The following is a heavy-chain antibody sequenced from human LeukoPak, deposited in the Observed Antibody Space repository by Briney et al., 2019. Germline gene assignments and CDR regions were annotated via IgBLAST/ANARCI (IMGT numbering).Heavy chain of an antibody. J-gene: IGHJ4*02. Sequence: PGGSLRLSCAASGFTFSSYSMNWVRQAPGKGLEWVSYISSSSSYTNYADSVKGRFTISRDNAKNSLYLQMNSLRAEDTAVYYCARSSAQYCSGGSCYSDYWGQGTLVTVSS. CDR2: ISSSSSYT. CDR1: GFTFSSYS. CDR3: ARSSAQYCSGGSCYSDY. V-gene: IGHV3-21*05. D-gene: IGHD2-15*01.